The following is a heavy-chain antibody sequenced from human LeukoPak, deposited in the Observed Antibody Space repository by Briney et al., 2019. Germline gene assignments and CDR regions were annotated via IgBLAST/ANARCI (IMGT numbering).Heavy chain of an antibody. J-gene: IGHJ4*02. D-gene: IGHD3-16*01. CDR3: ARVGDGNFDY. V-gene: IGHV4-59*08. CDR2: IYYSGNT. CDR1: GGSISRDS. Sequence: PSETLSLTCTVPGGSISRDSWSWIRQPPGKKLEWIGYIYYSGNTNYNPSLKSRVTISIDTSKNQFSLKVSSVTAADTAVYYCARVGDGNFDYWGQGTLVTVSS.